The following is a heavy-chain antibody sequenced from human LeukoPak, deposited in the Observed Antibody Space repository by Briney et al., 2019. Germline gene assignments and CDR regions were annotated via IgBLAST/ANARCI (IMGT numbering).Heavy chain of an antibody. CDR2: ISSSSSYI. CDR1: GFTFSSYS. D-gene: IGHD3-10*01. J-gene: IGHJ4*02. Sequence: GGSLRLSCAASGFTFSSYSMNWVRQAPGKGLEWVSSISSSSSYIYYADSVKGRFTISRDNAKNALYLQMNSLRAEDTAVYYCATNGGGYFDYWGQGTLVTVSS. CDR3: ATNGGGYFDY. V-gene: IGHV3-21*01.